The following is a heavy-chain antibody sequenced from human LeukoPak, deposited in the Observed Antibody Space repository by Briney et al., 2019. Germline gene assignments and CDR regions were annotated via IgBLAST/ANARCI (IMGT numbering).Heavy chain of an antibody. CDR3: ARDRGNSGYDPSHFDY. CDR1: GFTFSSYS. Sequence: GGSLRLSCAASGFTFSSYSMNWVRQAPGKGLEWVSSISSSSSYIYYADSVKGRFTISRDNAKNSLYLQMNSLRAEDTAVYYCARDRGNSGYDPSHFDYWGQGTLVTVSS. CDR2: ISSSSSYI. J-gene: IGHJ4*02. V-gene: IGHV3-21*01. D-gene: IGHD5-12*01.